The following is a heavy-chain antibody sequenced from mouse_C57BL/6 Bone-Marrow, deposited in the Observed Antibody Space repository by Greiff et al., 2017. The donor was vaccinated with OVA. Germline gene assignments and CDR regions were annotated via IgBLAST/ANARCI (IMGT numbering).Heavy chain of an antibody. CDR3: APLGLLHAMDY. Sequence: QVHVKQPGAELVKPGASVKVSCKASGYTFTSYWMHWVKQRPGQGLEWIGRIHPSDSDTNYNQKFKGKATLTVDKSSSTAYMQLSSLTSEDSAVYYCAPLGLLHAMDYWGQGTSVTVSS. J-gene: IGHJ4*01. CDR1: GYTFTSYW. CDR2: IHPSDSDT. D-gene: IGHD2-3*01. V-gene: IGHV1-74*01.